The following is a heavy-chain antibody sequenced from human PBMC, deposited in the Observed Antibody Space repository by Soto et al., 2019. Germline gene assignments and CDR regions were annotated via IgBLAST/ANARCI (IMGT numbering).Heavy chain of an antibody. CDR3: AARRGGYSYGDFDY. CDR2: IVVGSGNT. D-gene: IGHD5-18*01. CDR1: GFTFTSSA. V-gene: IGHV1-58*01. J-gene: IGHJ4*02. Sequence: SVKVSCKASGFTFTSSAVQWVRQARGQRLEWIGWIVVGSGNTNYAQKFQERVTITRDMSTSTAYMELSSLRSEDTAVYYCAARRGGYSYGDFDYWGQGTLVTVSS.